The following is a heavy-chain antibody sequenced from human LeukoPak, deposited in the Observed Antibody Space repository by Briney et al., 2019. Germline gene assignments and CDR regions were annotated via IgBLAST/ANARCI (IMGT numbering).Heavy chain of an antibody. Sequence: ASVKVSCKASGYTFTSYGISWVRQAPGQGLEWMGWISAYNGNTNYAQKLQGRVTMTTDTSTSTAYMELRSLRSDDTAVYYCARAGLNVWGVIITVTQTFDYWGQGTLVTVSS. CDR3: ARAGLNVWGVIITVTQTFDY. J-gene: IGHJ4*02. V-gene: IGHV1-18*01. CDR1: GYTFTSYG. D-gene: IGHD3-10*02. CDR2: ISAYNGNT.